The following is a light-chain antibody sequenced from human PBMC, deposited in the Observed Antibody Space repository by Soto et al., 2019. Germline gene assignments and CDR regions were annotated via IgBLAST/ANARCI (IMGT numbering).Light chain of an antibody. V-gene: IGKV3-11*01. CDR2: DAS. CDR3: QQYNNWPYT. Sequence: EIVLTQSPATLSLSPGERATLSCRASQSVSSYLAWYQQKPGQAPRLLIYDASNRATGIPARFSGSGSGTDFTLTISSLEPEDFAVYFCQQYNNWPYTFGPGAKLEIK. J-gene: IGKJ2*01. CDR1: QSVSSY.